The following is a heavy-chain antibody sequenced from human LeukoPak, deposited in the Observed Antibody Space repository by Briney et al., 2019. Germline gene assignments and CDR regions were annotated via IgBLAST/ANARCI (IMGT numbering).Heavy chain of an antibody. V-gene: IGHV3-9*01. CDR2: ISWNSGSI. CDR1: GFTFSSYW. CDR3: AKDIGGARFAFDY. J-gene: IGHJ4*02. Sequence: GGSLRLSCAASGFTFSSYWMHWVRQAPGKGLVWVSGISWNSGSIGYADSVKGRFTISRDNAKNSLYLQMNSLRAEDTALYYCAKDIGGARFAFDYWGQGTLVTVSS. D-gene: IGHD1-26*01.